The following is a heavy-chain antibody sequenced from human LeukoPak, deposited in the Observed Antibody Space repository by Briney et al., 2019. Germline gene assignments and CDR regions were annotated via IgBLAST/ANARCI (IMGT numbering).Heavy chain of an antibody. V-gene: IGHV3-23*01. CDR2: ISGSGSST. D-gene: IGHD5-18*01. CDR3: AKVDTAIGMRGAFDI. J-gene: IGHJ3*02. Sequence: GGSLRLSCAASGFTFSSYAMSWVRQAPGKGLEWVSAISGSGSSTYYADSVKGRFTISRDNSKNTLYLQMNSLRAEDTAVYYCAKVDTAIGMRGAFDIWGQGTMVTVSS. CDR1: GFTFSSYA.